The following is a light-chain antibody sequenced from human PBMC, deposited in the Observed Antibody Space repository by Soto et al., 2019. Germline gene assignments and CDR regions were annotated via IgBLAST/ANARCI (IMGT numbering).Light chain of an antibody. Sequence: QSVLTRPPSASGSPGQSVTISCTGTSSDVGGYNYVSWYQQHPGKAPKLMIYEVSKRPSGVPDRFSGSKSGNTASLTVSGLQAEDEADYYCSSYAGSNVFGTGTKVTVL. J-gene: IGLJ1*01. CDR2: EVS. V-gene: IGLV2-8*01. CDR1: SSDVGGYNY. CDR3: SSYAGSNV.